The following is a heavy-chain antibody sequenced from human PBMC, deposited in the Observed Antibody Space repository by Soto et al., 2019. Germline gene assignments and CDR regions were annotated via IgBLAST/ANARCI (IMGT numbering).Heavy chain of an antibody. J-gene: IGHJ2*01. Sequence: QVQLVESGGGVVQPGRSLRLSCAASGFTFSSYGMHWVRQAPGKGLEWVEVISYDGSNKYYADSVKGRFTISRDNSKNSLYLQMNSLRAEDPAVYYCAKALRNHWYFDLWGRGTLVTVSS. V-gene: IGHV3-30*18. CDR1: GFTFSSYG. CDR3: AKALRNHWYFDL. CDR2: ISYDGSNK.